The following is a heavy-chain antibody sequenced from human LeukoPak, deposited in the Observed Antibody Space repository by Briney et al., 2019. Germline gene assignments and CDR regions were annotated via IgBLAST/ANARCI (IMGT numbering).Heavy chain of an antibody. J-gene: IGHJ4*02. V-gene: IGHV3-30*04. D-gene: IGHD1-26*01. CDR2: ISYDGSNK. CDR1: GFTFSSYA. Sequence: GGSLRLSCAASGFTFSSYAMHWVRQAPGKGLEWVALISYDGSNKYYADSVKARFIISRDNSKNTVYLQMNSLKTEDTAVYYCTTDGVGVEGATYDNWGQGTLVSVSS. CDR3: TTDGVGVEGATYDN.